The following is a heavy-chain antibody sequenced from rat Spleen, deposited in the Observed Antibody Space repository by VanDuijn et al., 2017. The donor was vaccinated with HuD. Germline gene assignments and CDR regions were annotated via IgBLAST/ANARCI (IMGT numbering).Heavy chain of an antibody. CDR1: GFTFSNHG. J-gene: IGHJ2*01. V-gene: IGHV5-19*01. CDR3: ARHPQLGVFWYFDY. Sequence: EVQLVESGGGLVQPGRSLKVSCVASGFTFSNHGMHWIRQAPAKGLEWVASISYDGGSTYYRDSVKGRFTISRDNTKNTLYMQMDSLRSEDTATYYCARHPQLGVFWYFDYWGQGVMVTVSS. CDR2: ISYDGGST. D-gene: IGHD5-1*01.